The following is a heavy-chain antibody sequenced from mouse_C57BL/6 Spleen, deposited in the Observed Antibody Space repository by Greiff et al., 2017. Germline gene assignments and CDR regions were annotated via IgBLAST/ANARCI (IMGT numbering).Heavy chain of an antibody. Sequence: EVQVVESGGGLVQPGGSLSLSCAASGFTFTDYYMSWVRQPPGKALEWLGFIRKKANGYTTEYSASVKGRFTISRDNSQSILYLQMNALRAEASATYYCERYRLGPFDGWGKGTTLTVSS. J-gene: IGHJ2*01. CDR1: GFTFTDYY. CDR3: ERYRLGPFDG. D-gene: IGHD3-3*01. CDR2: IRKKANGYTT. V-gene: IGHV7-3*01.